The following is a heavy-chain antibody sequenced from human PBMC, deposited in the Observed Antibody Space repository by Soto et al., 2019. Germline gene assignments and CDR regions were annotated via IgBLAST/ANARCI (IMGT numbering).Heavy chain of an antibody. CDR3: ASGGYCSGGSCYSRNYFDY. D-gene: IGHD2-15*01. CDR2: IIPIFGTA. Sequence: SVKVSCKASGGTFSIYAISGVRQSPLRWREWMGGIIPIFGTANYAQKFQGRVTITADESTSTAYMELSSLRSEDTAVYYCASGGYCSGGSCYSRNYFDYWGQGTLVTVSS. V-gene: IGHV1-69*13. CDR1: GGTFSIYA. J-gene: IGHJ4*02.